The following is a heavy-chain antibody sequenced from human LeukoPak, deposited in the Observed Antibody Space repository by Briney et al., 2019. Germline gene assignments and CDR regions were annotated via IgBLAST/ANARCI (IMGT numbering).Heavy chain of an antibody. J-gene: IGHJ4*02. CDR1: GFTFSSYS. CDR2: ISSSSSYI. D-gene: IGHD3-10*02. Sequence: GGSLRLSCAASGFTFSSYSTNWVRQAPGKGLEWVSSISSSSSYIYYADSVKGRFTISRDNAKNSLYLQMNSLRAEDTAVYYCARSTVFGYYFDYWGQGTLVTVSS. V-gene: IGHV3-21*01. CDR3: ARSTVFGYYFDY.